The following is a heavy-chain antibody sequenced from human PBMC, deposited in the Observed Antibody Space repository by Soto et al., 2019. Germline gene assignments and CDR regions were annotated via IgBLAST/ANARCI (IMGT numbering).Heavy chain of an antibody. Sequence: SETLSLTCAVSGYSISSGYYWGWIRQPPGKGLEWIGSIYHSGSTYYNPSLKSRVTISVDTSKNQFSLKLSSVTAADTAVYYCARVGPFDYWGQGTLVTVSS. V-gene: IGHV4-38-2*01. CDR2: IYHSGST. J-gene: IGHJ4*02. CDR3: ARVGPFDY. D-gene: IGHD1-26*01. CDR1: GYSISSGYY.